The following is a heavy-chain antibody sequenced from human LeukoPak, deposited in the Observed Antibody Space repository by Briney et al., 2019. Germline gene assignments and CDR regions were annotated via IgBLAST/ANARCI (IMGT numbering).Heavy chain of an antibody. V-gene: IGHV4-30-2*01. Sequence: SQTLSLTCAVSGGSISSDTYSWNWIRQPPGKGLEWVGYIFHSGSTYYSPSLKSRVTISVDTSQTQFSLKLSSVTAADTAMYYCARGYSDYPYFFDSWGQGALVTVSS. CDR3: ARGYSDYPYFFDS. CDR1: GGSISSDTYS. CDR2: IFHSGST. J-gene: IGHJ4*02. D-gene: IGHD5-12*01.